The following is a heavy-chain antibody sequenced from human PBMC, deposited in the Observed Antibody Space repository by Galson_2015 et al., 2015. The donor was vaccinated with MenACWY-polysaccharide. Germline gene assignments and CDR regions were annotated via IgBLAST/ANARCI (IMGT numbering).Heavy chain of an antibody. V-gene: IGHV4-39*01. CDR3: ARAPTPYCSSTSCFNKYAFDV. Sequence: CTVSGGSINSRSYHWGWIRQPPGKGLEWIGIISYRGNTYYNPSLESRVTISVDTSNNQFSLMLSSVTAADTALYYCARAPTPYCSSTSCFNKYAFDVWGQGTMVTVSS. D-gene: IGHD2-2*01. J-gene: IGHJ3*01. CDR1: GGSINSRSYH. CDR2: ISYRGNT.